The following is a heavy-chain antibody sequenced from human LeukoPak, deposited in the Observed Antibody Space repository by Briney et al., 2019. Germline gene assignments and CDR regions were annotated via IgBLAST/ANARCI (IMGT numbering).Heavy chain of an antibody. D-gene: IGHD2-15*01. V-gene: IGHV1-18*01. Sequence: ASVKVSCKASGHTFTSYGISWVRQAPGQGLEWMGWISAYNGNTNYAQKLQGRVTMTTDTSTSTAYMELRSLRSDDTAVYYCAREYCSGGSCYSADYWGQGTLVTVSS. CDR2: ISAYNGNT. J-gene: IGHJ4*02. CDR1: GHTFTSYG. CDR3: AREYCSGGSCYSADY.